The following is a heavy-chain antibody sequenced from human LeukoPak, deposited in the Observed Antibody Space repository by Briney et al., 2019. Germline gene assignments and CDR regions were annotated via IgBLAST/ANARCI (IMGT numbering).Heavy chain of an antibody. CDR2: INHSGST. Sequence: SETLSLTCAVYGGSFSGYYWSWIRQPPAKGLEWIGEINHSGSTNYNPSLKSRVTISVDTSKNQFSLKLSSVTAADTAVYYCARARLGNVGATHIDYWGQGTLVTVSS. J-gene: IGHJ4*02. CDR3: ARARLGNVGATHIDY. CDR1: GGSFSGYY. V-gene: IGHV4-34*01. D-gene: IGHD1-26*01.